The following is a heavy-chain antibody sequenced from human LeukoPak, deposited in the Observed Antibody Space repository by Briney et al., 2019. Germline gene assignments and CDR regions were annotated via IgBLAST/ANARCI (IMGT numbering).Heavy chain of an antibody. D-gene: IGHD1-26*01. Sequence: GGSLRLSCAASGFTFNTYAMSWVRQAPGKGLEWVSSISSSGSYIYYADSVKGRFTISRDNAQNSLYLQMNSLRAEDTAVYYCATFYSRNYNDFDYWGQGTLVTVSS. CDR3: ATFYSRNYNDFDY. CDR2: ISSSGSYI. CDR1: GFTFNTYA. J-gene: IGHJ4*02. V-gene: IGHV3-21*01.